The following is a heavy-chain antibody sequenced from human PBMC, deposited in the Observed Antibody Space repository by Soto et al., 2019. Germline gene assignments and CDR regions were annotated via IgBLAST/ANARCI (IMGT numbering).Heavy chain of an antibody. V-gene: IGHV3-21*01. CDR1: GSTFGSYS. CDR3: ARDSISGRYGGYGTNYFDY. Sequence: EVQLVESGGGLVKPGGSLRLSCAASGSTFGSYSMNWVRQAPGKGLEWVSSISGSSSYIYYADSVKGRFTISRDNATNSLYLQMHSLRAEDTAVYYCARDSISGRYGGYGTNYFDYWGQGTLVTVSS. CDR2: ISGSSSYI. J-gene: IGHJ4*02. D-gene: IGHD4-17*01.